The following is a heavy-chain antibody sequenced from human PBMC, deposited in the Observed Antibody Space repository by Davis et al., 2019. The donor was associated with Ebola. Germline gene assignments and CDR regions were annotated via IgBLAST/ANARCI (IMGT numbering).Heavy chain of an antibody. CDR1: GFTFSGSA. D-gene: IGHD6-19*01. J-gene: IGHJ4*02. Sequence: GESLKISCAASGFTFSGSAMHWVRQASGKGLDWIGRIRSKSNSYATAYAASVEGRFTISRDDSKNTAYLQMNSLRTEDTALYYCTRLYGNGWTGVDYWGQGTLVTVSS. CDR3: TRLYGNGWTGVDY. V-gene: IGHV3-73*01. CDR2: IRSKSNSYAT.